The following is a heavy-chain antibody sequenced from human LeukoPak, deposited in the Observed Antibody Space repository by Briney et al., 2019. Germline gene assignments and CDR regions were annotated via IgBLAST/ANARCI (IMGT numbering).Heavy chain of an antibody. D-gene: IGHD1-26*01. V-gene: IGHV4-59*08. CDR1: GGSLSSYY. J-gene: IGHJ4*02. CDR2: IYYSGST. CDR3: ARRATEGPIDY. Sequence: PSGTLSLTRTVSGGSLSSYYWSWIRQPPGKGLEWIGYIYYSGSTNYNPSLKSRVTISVDTSKNQFSLKLSSVTAADTAVYYCARRATEGPIDYWGQGTLVTVSS.